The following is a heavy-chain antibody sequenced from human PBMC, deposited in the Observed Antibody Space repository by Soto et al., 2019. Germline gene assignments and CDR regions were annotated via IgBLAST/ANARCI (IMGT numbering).Heavy chain of an antibody. D-gene: IGHD2-2*01. V-gene: IGHV4-39*01. J-gene: IGHJ3*02. CDR3: ARHGRYCSSTSCYLVFDI. CDR2: IYYSGST. Sequence: SETLSLTCTVSGVTIISSSYYWGWIRKPPGKGLEWIGSIYYSGSTYYNPSLKSRVTISVDTSKNQFSLKLSSVTAADTAVYYCARHGRYCSSTSCYLVFDIWGQGTMVTVSS. CDR1: GVTIISSSYY.